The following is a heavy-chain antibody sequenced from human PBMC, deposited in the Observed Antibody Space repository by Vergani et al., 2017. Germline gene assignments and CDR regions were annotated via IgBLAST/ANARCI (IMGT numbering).Heavy chain of an antibody. CDR2: INPSGGST. J-gene: IGHJ4*02. CDR3: TXGGYCDSIAYWAY. D-gene: IGHD3-22*01. Sequence: QVQLVQSGAEVKKPGASAKVSCKASGYTFTSYYMHWVRQAPGQGLEWMGIINPSGGSTSYAQKFQGRVTMTRDTSTSTVYMELSSLRAEDAAVYYCTXGGYCDSIAYWAYWGQGTLVTVSS. CDR1: GYTFTSYY. V-gene: IGHV1-46*03.